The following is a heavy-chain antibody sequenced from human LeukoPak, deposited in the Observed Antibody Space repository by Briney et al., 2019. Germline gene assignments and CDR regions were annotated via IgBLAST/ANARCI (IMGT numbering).Heavy chain of an antibody. D-gene: IGHD3-10*01. CDR1: GFTFSRYW. Sequence: GGSLRLSCAASGFTFSRYWMSWVRQAPGKGPEWVANIKEDGSVKYYVESVKGRFTISRDNAKNSLYLQMNSLRAEDTAVYYCAASVTMFDYWGQGTLVTVSS. CDR3: AASVTMFDY. CDR2: IKEDGSVK. J-gene: IGHJ4*02. V-gene: IGHV3-7*02.